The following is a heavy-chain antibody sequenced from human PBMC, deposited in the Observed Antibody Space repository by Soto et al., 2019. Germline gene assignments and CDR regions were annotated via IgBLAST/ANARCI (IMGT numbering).Heavy chain of an antibody. Sequence: PLETLSLTCAVHGGSCSGYYWSWIRQPPGKGLEWIGEINHSGSTNYNPSLKSRVTISVDTSKNQFSLKLSSVTAADTAVYYCARDRGTYYYYYGMDVWGQGTTVTV. V-gene: IGHV4-34*01. J-gene: IGHJ6*02. CDR1: GGSCSGYY. CDR3: ARDRGTYYYYYGMDV. D-gene: IGHD3-10*01. CDR2: INHSGST.